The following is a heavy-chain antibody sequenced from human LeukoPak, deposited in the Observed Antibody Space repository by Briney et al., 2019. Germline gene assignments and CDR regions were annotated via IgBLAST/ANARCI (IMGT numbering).Heavy chain of an antibody. CDR2: ISGSGGST. CDR3: ARDPGSRRIVEVPDWGCSSTSCHPRGGDFDY. J-gene: IGHJ4*02. D-gene: IGHD2-2*01. V-gene: IGHV3-23*01. CDR1: GFTFSSYA. Sequence: PGGSLRLSCAASGFTFSSYAMSWVRQAPGKGLEWVSAISGSGGSTYYADSVKGRFTISRDNAKNSLYLQMNSLRAEDTAVYYCARDPGSRRIVEVPDWGCSSTSCHPRGGDFDYWGQGTLVTVSS.